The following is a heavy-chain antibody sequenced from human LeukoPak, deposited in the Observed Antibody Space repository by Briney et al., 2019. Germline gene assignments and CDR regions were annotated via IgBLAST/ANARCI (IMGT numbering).Heavy chain of an antibody. J-gene: IGHJ4*02. CDR2: ISHDGNNK. CDR3: ARGAYSYGFESYFDY. V-gene: IGHV3-30*03. Sequence: PGRSLRLSCAASGFTFSSYGMHLVRQAPGKGLEWVAYISHDGNNKYYADPVKGRFTISRDNSNNTLYLQMNSLRAEDTAVYYCARGAYSYGFESYFDYWGQGTLVTVSS. D-gene: IGHD5-18*01. CDR1: GFTFSSYG.